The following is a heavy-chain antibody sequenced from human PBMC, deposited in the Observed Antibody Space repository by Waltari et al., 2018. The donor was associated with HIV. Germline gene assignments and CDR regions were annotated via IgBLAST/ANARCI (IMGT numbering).Heavy chain of an antibody. D-gene: IGHD3-22*01. Sequence: QVQLVQSGAEVKKPGASVKVSCTASGHTLTGHHMPWVRQAAGQGPEWMGWINPNSGGTNYAQKFQGRVTMTRDTSISTAYMELSRLRSDDTAVYYCARVRDYYDSSGPFDYWGQGTLVTVSS. CDR3: ARVRDYYDSSGPFDY. J-gene: IGHJ4*02. CDR2: INPNSGGT. CDR1: GHTLTGHH. V-gene: IGHV1-2*02.